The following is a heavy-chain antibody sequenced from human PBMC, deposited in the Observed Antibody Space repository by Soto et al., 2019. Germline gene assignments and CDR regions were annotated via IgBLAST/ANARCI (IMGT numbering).Heavy chain of an antibody. D-gene: IGHD3-10*01. J-gene: IGHJ4*02. CDR1: GYTFTSCY. CDR2: INPSGGTT. CDR3: ARETGFGEFHFDY. Sequence: ASVKVSCRASGYTFTSCYIHWVRQAPGQGLQWMGIINPSGGTTSNAQQFQGRATMTRDTSTSTVYMELSSLRSDDTAVYYCARETGFGEFHFDYWGQGTPVTVSS. V-gene: IGHV1-46*01.